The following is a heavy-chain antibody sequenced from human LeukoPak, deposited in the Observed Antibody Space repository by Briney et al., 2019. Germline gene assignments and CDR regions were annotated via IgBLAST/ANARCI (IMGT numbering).Heavy chain of an antibody. CDR2: ISSNGGST. D-gene: IGHD5-12*01. CDR1: GFTFSSYA. Sequence: PGGSRRLSCSASGFTFSSYAMHWVCQAPGKGLEYVSSISSNGGSTYYADSVKGRFTISRDNSKNTLFLQMSSLRTEDTAVYYCASPYSGYDYNFDHWGQGTLVTVSS. CDR3: ASPYSGYDYNFDH. J-gene: IGHJ4*02. V-gene: IGHV3-64D*06.